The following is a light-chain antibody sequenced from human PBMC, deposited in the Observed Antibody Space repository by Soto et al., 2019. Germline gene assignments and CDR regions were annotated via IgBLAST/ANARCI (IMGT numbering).Light chain of an antibody. J-gene: IGKJ5*01. CDR3: QQYNSYSYT. CDR2: KAS. V-gene: IGKV1-5*03. Sequence: DIQMFQSPSTLSASVGDRVTITCRASQSISSWLAWYQQKPGKAPKLLIYKASSLESGVPSRFSGSGSGTEFTLTISSLQPDDFATYYCQQYNSYSYTFGQGTRLEIK. CDR1: QSISSW.